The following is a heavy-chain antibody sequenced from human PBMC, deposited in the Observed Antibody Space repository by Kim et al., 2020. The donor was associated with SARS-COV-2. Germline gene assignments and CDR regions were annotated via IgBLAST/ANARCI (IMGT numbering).Heavy chain of an antibody. J-gene: IGHJ5*02. Sequence: ASVKVSCKASGYTFTSYGISWVRQAPGQGLEWMGWISAYNGNTNYAQKLQGRVTMTTDTSTSTAYMELRSLRSDDTAVYYCARYAELGYCSSTSCQNWFDPWGQGTLVTVSS. CDR3: ARYAELGYCSSTSCQNWFDP. D-gene: IGHD2-2*01. CDR1: GYTFTSYG. V-gene: IGHV1-18*04. CDR2: ISAYNGNT.